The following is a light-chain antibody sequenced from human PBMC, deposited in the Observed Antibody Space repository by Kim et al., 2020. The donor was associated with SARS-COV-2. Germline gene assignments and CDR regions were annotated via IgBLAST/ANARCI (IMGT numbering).Light chain of an antibody. V-gene: IGLV2-14*03. J-gene: IGLJ1*01. CDR2: DVS. CDR3: SSYTSSSTPYV. CDR1: SSDVGGYKS. Sequence: QSITISCTGTSSDVGGYKSITWYQQHPSKGPKLMTYDVSHRPSGVSNRFSGSKSGNTASLTISGLQAEDEADYYCSSYTSSSTPYVFGTGTKVTVL.